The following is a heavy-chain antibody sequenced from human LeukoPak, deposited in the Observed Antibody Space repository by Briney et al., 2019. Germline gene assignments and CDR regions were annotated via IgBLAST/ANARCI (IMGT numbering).Heavy chain of an antibody. D-gene: IGHD4-17*01. J-gene: IGHJ4*02. CDR2: ISSSSSYI. CDR1: GFTFSSYS. V-gene: IGHV3-21*01. Sequence: GGSPRLSCAASGFTFSSYSMNWVRQAPGKGLEWVSSISSSSSYIYYADSVKGRFTISRDNAKNSLYLQMNSLRAEDTAVYYCARDSGYYGDYRDTGDYWGQGTLVTVSS. CDR3: ARDSGYYGDYRDTGDY.